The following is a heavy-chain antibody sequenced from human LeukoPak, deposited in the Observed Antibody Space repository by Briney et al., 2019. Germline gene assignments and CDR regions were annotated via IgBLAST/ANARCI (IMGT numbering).Heavy chain of an antibody. J-gene: IGHJ2*01. Sequence: GGSLRLSCAASGFTFSTSAMSWVRQAPGKGLEWMSYISVNGGAMHYADSVRGRFTTSRDDAKNSLYLHMNSLRVEDTAIYYCARKTDRLGAVGRDRYFDLWGRGTLITVSS. D-gene: IGHD6-13*01. CDR2: ISVNGGAM. CDR3: ARKTDRLGAVGRDRYFDL. V-gene: IGHV3-48*03. CDR1: GFTFSTSA.